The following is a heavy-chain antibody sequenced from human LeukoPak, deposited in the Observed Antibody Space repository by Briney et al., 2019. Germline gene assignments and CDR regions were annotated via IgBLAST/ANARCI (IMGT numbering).Heavy chain of an antibody. CDR3: ARSFYGYFDL. V-gene: IGHV4-59*01. CDR2: IYYSGST. Sequence: SETLSLTCTVSGGSISSYYWSWIRQPPGKGLEWIGYIYYSGSTNYNPSLKSRVTISVDTSKNQFSLKLSSVTAADTAVYHCARSFYGYFDLWGRGTLVTVSS. CDR1: GGSISSYY. J-gene: IGHJ2*01. D-gene: IGHD3-16*01.